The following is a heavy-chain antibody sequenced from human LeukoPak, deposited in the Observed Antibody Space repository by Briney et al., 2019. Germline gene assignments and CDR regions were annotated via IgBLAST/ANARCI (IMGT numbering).Heavy chain of an antibody. CDR1: GFSFSSYA. Sequence: GGSLRLSCSASGFSFSSYAMHWICQAPGKGLEYVSAISANGDTTYYADSVKGRFTISRDSSKNTLHLQMSSLRVEDTAVYYCVLALRPTMADFDYWGQGTLVTVSS. D-gene: IGHD6-6*01. CDR2: ISANGDTT. CDR3: VLALRPTMADFDY. V-gene: IGHV3-64D*06. J-gene: IGHJ4*02.